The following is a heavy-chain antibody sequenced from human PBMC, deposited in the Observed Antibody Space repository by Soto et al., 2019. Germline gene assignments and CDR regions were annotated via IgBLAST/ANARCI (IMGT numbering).Heavy chain of an antibody. CDR2: ISYDGSNK. V-gene: IGHV3-30*18. J-gene: IGHJ4*02. CDR1: GFTFSSYG. CDR3: AKLRVGDYETFDY. D-gene: IGHD4-17*01. Sequence: GGSLRLSCAASGFTFSSYGMHWVRQAPGKGLEWVAVISYDGSNKYYADSVKGRFTISRDNSKNTLYLQMNSLRAEDTAVYYCAKLRVGDYETFDYWGQGTLVTV.